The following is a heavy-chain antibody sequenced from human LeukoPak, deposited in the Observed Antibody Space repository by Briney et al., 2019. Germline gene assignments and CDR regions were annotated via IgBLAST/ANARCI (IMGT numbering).Heavy chain of an antibody. CDR3: ARNAIAAAGIGAFDI. CDR2: IYTSGST. J-gene: IGHJ3*02. V-gene: IGHV4-4*07. Sequence: SETLSLTCTVSGGSISSYYWSWIRKPAGKGLEWIGGIYTSGSTNYNPSLKSRVTMSVDTSKNQFSLKLSSVTAADTAVYYCARNAIAAAGIGAFDIWGQGTMVTVSS. CDR1: GGSISSYY. D-gene: IGHD6-13*01.